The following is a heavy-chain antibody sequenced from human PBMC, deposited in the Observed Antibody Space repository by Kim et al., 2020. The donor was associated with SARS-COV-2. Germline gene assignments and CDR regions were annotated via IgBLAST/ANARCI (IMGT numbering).Heavy chain of an antibody. J-gene: IGHJ4*02. Sequence: GGSLRLSCAASGFTFSSYGMHWVRQAPGKGLEWVAVISYDGSNKYYADSVKGRFTISRDNSKNTLYLQMNSLRAEDTAVYYCAKGEGHKQLGRKDYFDYWGQGTLVTVSS. CDR3: AKGEGHKQLGRKDYFDY. V-gene: IGHV3-30*18. CDR1: GFTFSSYG. CDR2: ISYDGSNK. D-gene: IGHD6-6*01.